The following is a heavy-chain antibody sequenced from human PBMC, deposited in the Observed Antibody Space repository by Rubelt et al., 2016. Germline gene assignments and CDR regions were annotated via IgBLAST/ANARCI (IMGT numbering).Heavy chain of an antibody. D-gene: IGHD3-10*01. Sequence: EAQLLESGGGLVQPGESVRLSCAASGFTFSSYAMSWVRQAPGKGLEWVSAMSGSGSNSYYADSVRGRFTISRDNSKITLYLQMNSLRAEDTAVYYCANSSWFGDYFFDYWGQGTLVTVSS. CDR1: GFTFSSYA. CDR3: ANSSWFGDYFFDY. J-gene: IGHJ4*02. CDR2: MSGSGSNS. V-gene: IGHV3-23*01.